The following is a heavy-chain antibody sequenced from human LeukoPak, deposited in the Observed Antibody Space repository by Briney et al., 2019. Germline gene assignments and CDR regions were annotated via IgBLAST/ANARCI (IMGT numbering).Heavy chain of an antibody. V-gene: IGHV3-30*18. J-gene: IGHJ5*02. D-gene: IGHD2-2*01. CDR1: GLTFSSYG. CDR2: ISYDGTIR. Sequence: PGRSLRLSCAASGLTFSSYGMHWVRQAPGKGLEWAAVISYDGTIRNYADSVKGRFTISRDNSKNTLYLQMNSLTAEDTALYYCAKGGCSSTTCYLANPWGQGTLVTVSS. CDR3: AKGGCSSTTCYLANP.